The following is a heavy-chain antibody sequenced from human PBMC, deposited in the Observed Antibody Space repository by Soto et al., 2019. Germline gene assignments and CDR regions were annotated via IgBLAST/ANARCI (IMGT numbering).Heavy chain of an antibody. CDR3: ARGRYSSGWYSRYGMDV. V-gene: IGHV1-8*01. Sequence: QVQLVQSGAEVKKPGASVKVSCKASGYTFTSYDINWVRQATGQGLEWMGWMNPNSGNTGYAQKFQGRVTMTRNTSISTAYRELSSLRSEDTAVYYCARGRYSSGWYSRYGMDVWGQGTTVTVSS. D-gene: IGHD6-19*01. J-gene: IGHJ6*02. CDR1: GYTFTSYD. CDR2: MNPNSGNT.